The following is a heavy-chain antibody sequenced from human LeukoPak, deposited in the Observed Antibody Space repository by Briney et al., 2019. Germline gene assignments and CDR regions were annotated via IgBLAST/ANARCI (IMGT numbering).Heavy chain of an antibody. J-gene: IGHJ6*03. CDR2: INHSGST. CDR1: GGSFSDYS. Sequence: SETLSLTCAVYGGSFSDYSWSWIRQPPGKGLEWIGEINHSGSTNYNPSLKSRVTISVDTSKNQFSLKLSSVTAADTAVYYCVVRKGKNYYYYMDVWGKGTTVTVSS. V-gene: IGHV4-34*01. CDR3: VVRKGKNYYYYMDV. D-gene: IGHD3-22*01.